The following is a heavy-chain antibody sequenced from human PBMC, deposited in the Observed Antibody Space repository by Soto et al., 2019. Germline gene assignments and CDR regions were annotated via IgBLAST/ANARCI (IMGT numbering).Heavy chain of an antibody. CDR3: ARDRNGFEY. V-gene: IGHV1-3*01. D-gene: IGHD2-8*01. CDR2: INPGNGDT. Sequence: QVQLVQSGAEVKKPGASVKVSCQASGYPFTNYVLHWVRQAPGQGLEWMGWINPGNGDTKYSQKFQGRVPITRDTPATTAYMELSSLKSEDTALYYCARDRNGFEYWGQGALVTVSS. J-gene: IGHJ4*02. CDR1: GYPFTNYV.